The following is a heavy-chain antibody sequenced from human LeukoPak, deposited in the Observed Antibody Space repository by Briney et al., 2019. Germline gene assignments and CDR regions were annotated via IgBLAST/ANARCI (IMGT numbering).Heavy chain of an antibody. CDR2: INQDGSDK. CDR3: ARVGYNWDDDGVDY. Sequence: GGSLRLSCAASDFTFSSYWMSWVRQAPGKGLEWVANINQDGSDKRYMDSVRGRFTISRDNAKNTLSLHMDSLRAEDTAVYYCARVGYNWDDDGVDYWGQGTLVTVSS. V-gene: IGHV3-7*01. CDR1: DFTFSSYW. J-gene: IGHJ4*02. D-gene: IGHD1-1*01.